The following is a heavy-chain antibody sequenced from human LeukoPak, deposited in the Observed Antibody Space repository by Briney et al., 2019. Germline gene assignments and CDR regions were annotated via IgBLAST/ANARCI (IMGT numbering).Heavy chain of an antibody. V-gene: IGHV4-59*01. J-gene: IGHJ4*02. Sequence: SETLSLTCTVSGGSISSYYWSWIRQPPGKGLEWIGYIYYSGSTNYNPSLKSRVTISVDTSKNQFSLRLSSVTAADTAVYYCARGSVTLDYWGQGTLVTVSS. CDR3: ARGSVTLDY. CDR1: GGSISSYY. CDR2: IYYSGST. D-gene: IGHD4-17*01.